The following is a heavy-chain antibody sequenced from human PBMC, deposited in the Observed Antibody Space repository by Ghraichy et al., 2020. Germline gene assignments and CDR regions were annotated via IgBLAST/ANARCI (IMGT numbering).Heavy chain of an antibody. Sequence: SETLSLTCAVYGGSFSGYYWSWIRQPPGKGLEWIGEINHSGSTNYNPSLKSRVTISVDTSKNQFSLKLSSVTAADTAVYYCARGFRRLYQQLGLLYYMDVWGKGTTVTVSS. D-gene: IGHD6-6*01. CDR1: GGSFSGYY. CDR3: ARGFRRLYQQLGLLYYMDV. CDR2: INHSGST. V-gene: IGHV4-34*01. J-gene: IGHJ6*03.